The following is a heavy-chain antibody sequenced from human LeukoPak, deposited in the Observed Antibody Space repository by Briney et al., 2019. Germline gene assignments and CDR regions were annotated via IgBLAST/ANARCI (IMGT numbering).Heavy chain of an antibody. V-gene: IGHV3-30*18. Sequence: PGRSLRLSCAASGFTFSSYGMHWVRQAPGKGLEWVAVISYDGSNKYYADSVKGRFTISRDNSKNTLYLQMNSLRAEDTAVYYCAKVYCSSTSCYQFDYWGQGTLVTVSS. D-gene: IGHD2-2*01. J-gene: IGHJ4*02. CDR1: GFTFSSYG. CDR2: ISYDGSNK. CDR3: AKVYCSSTSCYQFDY.